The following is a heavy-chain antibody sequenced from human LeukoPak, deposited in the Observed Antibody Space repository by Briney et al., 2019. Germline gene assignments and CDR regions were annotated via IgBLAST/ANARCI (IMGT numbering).Heavy chain of an antibody. Sequence: GGSLRLSCAASGFPFSAYSMNWVRQAPGKGLEWVAFIRYDGSNKYYADSVKGRFTISRDNSKNTLYLQMNSLRAEDTAVYYCAKDMTTVSYFDYWGQGTLVTVSS. D-gene: IGHD4-11*01. CDR1: GFPFSAYS. CDR2: IRYDGSNK. CDR3: AKDMTTVSYFDY. V-gene: IGHV3-30*02. J-gene: IGHJ4*02.